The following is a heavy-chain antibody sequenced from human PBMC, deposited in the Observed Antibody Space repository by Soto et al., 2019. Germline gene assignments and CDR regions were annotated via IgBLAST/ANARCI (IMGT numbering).Heavy chain of an antibody. D-gene: IGHD1-26*01. J-gene: IGHJ4*02. Sequence: VQLVESGGDLVRPGGSLRLSCAASGFIFSRHWMTWVRQAPGKGLEWVANIKHDGTETYLVDSVRGRLTISRDNAKNSVYLQMNSLRVEDTAVYYCARYSGWFIVYWGQGTLVTVSS. CDR2: IKHDGTET. CDR3: ARYSGWFIVY. CDR1: GFIFSRHW. V-gene: IGHV3-7*05.